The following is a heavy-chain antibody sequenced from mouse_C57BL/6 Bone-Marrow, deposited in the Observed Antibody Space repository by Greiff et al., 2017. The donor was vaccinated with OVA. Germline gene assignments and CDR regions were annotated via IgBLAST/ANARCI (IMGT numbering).Heavy chain of an antibody. Sequence: ESGPGLVKPSQSLSLTCSVTGYSITSGYYWNWIRQFPGNKLEWMGYISYDGSNNYNPSLKNRISITRDTSKNQFFLKLNSVTTEDTATYYCARGAYYVVYWGQGTTLTVSS. CDR1: GYSITSGYY. CDR3: ARGAYYVVY. CDR2: ISYDGSN. V-gene: IGHV3-6*01. J-gene: IGHJ2*01.